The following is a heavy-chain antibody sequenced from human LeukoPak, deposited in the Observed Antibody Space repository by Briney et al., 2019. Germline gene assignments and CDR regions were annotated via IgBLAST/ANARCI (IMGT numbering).Heavy chain of an antibody. Sequence: GGSLRLSCAASGFTFSSYAMSWVRQAPGKGLEWISAISTSGGSTYYADSVKGRFTISRDNSKNTLYLQMNSLRSEDTAVYYCAREVGGLWLPYYFDYWGQGTLVTVSS. J-gene: IGHJ4*02. CDR1: GFTFSSYA. V-gene: IGHV3-23*01. CDR2: ISTSGGST. CDR3: AREVGGLWLPYYFDY. D-gene: IGHD5-18*01.